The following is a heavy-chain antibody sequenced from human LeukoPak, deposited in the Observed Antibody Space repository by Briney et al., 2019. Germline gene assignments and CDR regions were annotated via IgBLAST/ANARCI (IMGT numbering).Heavy chain of an antibody. V-gene: IGHV1-46*01. Sequence: ASVKVSCKASGYTFTSYYMHWVRQAPGQGLEWMGIFNPSGGSTSYAQKFQGRVTMTRDTSTSTVYMELSSLRSEDTAVYYCARDSMPFRYFDLWGRGNLVTVSS. D-gene: IGHD2/OR15-2a*01. CDR1: GYTFTSYY. J-gene: IGHJ2*01. CDR3: ARDSMPFRYFDL. CDR2: FNPSGGST.